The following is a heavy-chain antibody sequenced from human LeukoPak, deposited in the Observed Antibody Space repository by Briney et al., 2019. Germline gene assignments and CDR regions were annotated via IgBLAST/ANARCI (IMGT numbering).Heavy chain of an antibody. CDR1: GYTFISYG. D-gene: IGHD6-13*01. J-gene: IGHJ4*02. V-gene: IGHV1-18*01. CDR2: ISPYTTKT. CDR3: AREYSSSWYYFDY. Sequence: ASVKVSCKASGYTFISYGITWVRQAPGQGLEWMGWISPYTTKTNYVQKLQGRVTMTTDTSTSTAYMELSTLKSDDTAVYYCAREYSSSWYYFDYWGQGTLVTVSS.